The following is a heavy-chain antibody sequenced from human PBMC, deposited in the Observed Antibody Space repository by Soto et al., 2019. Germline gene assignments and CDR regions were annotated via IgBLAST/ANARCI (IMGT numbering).Heavy chain of an antibody. CDR3: VRHGGNYYYYYMDV. V-gene: IGHV5-51*01. D-gene: IGHD3-16*01. J-gene: IGHJ6*03. CDR2: IYPGDSDT. Sequence: GQSLEISFKGSGYSFTSYWIGWVRPMPGKGLEWMGIIYPGDSDTRYSPSFQGQVTISADKSISTAYLQWSSLKASDTAMYYCVRHGGNYYYYYMDVWGKGTTVTVSS. CDR1: GYSFTSYW.